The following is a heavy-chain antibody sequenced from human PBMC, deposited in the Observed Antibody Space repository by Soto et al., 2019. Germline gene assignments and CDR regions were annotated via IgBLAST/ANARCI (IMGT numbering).Heavy chain of an antibody. Sequence: GGSLRLSCAASGFTFGSYAMSWVRQAPGKGLEWVSLISGTGDSSEYANSVKGRFTISRDYSKTTVFLQMNSLRAEDTAVYFCAKDNGNYGSGSFSHWGQGTLVTVSS. CDR3: AKDNGNYGSGSFSH. D-gene: IGHD3-10*01. J-gene: IGHJ4*02. CDR2: ISGTGDSS. CDR1: GFTFGSYA. V-gene: IGHV3-23*01.